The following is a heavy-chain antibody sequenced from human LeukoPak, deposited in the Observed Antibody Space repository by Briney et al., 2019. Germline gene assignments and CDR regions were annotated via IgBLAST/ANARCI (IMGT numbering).Heavy chain of an antibody. CDR2: ISSNGGST. J-gene: IGHJ4*02. CDR3: ARDRVVGATTYPDY. D-gene: IGHD1-26*01. CDR1: GFTFSSYA. V-gene: IGHV3-64*01. Sequence: GGPLRLSCAGSGFTFSSYAMHWVRQAPGKGLEYVSGISSNGGSTYYANSVKGRFTISRDNSRNTLYLQMGSLRAEDKAVYYCARDRVVGATTYPDYWGQETLVTVSS.